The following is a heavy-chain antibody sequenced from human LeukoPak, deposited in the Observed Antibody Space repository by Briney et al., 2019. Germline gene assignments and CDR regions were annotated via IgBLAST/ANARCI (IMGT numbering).Heavy chain of an antibody. CDR2: INSDGSST. D-gene: IGHD1-26*01. V-gene: IGHV3-74*01. J-gene: IGHJ4*02. Sequence: PGGSLRLSCAASGFSFSSYWMHWVRQAPGKGLVWVSRINSDGSSTSYADSVKGRFTISRDNSKNTLYLQMNSLRADDTAVYYCAKGAWGSYYSLYFDYWGQGTLVTVSS. CDR3: AKGAWGSYYSLYFDY. CDR1: GFSFSSYW.